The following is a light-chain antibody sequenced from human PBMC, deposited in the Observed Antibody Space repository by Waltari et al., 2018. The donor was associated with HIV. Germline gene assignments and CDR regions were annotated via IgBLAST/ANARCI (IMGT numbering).Light chain of an antibody. CDR1: SSDVGSYNL. CDR3: CSYAGPRTFVV. Sequence: QSALTQPASVSGSPGQSITISCAGTSSDVGSYNLVSWYQQHPGKAPKNLIYEVSERPSGVSNRFSGSKSGNTASLTISGLQAEDEADYYCCSYAGPRTFVVFGGGTKLTVL. J-gene: IGLJ2*01. CDR2: EVS. V-gene: IGLV2-23*02.